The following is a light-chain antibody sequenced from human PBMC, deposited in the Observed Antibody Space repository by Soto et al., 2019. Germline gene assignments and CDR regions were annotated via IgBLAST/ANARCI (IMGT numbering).Light chain of an antibody. Sequence: DIQMTQAPSTVSASVVDIVTITCRASQSLSSWLAWYQQKPGKAPKLLIYDASSLESGVPSRFSGSGSGTEFTLTISSLQTDDFATYYCQQYNTYWTFGQGTKVDIK. CDR1: QSLSSW. CDR3: QQYNTYWT. CDR2: DAS. J-gene: IGKJ1*01. V-gene: IGKV1-5*01.